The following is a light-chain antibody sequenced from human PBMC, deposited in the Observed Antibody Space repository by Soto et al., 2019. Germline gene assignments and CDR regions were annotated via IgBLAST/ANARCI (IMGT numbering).Light chain of an antibody. CDR1: QSVSSH. V-gene: IGKV3-11*01. J-gene: IGKJ4*01. CDR2: DSS. CDR3: QQRSDWPLL. Sequence: EIVLTQSPATLSLSPGERATLSCRASQSVSSHLTWYQHIPGQAPRLLIYDSSTRASGVPARFSGSGSGPDFTLTISGLEPEDFAVYYCQQRSDWPLLFGGGTRVEIK.